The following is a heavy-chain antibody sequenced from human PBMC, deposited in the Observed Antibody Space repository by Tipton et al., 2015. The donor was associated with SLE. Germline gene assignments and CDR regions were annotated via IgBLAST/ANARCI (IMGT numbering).Heavy chain of an antibody. Sequence: TLSLTCTVSGGSISSSSYYWGWIRQPPGKGLEWIGYIYYSGSTYYNPSLKSRVTISVDTSKNQFSLKLSSVTAADTAVYYCASGNYYYMDVWGKGTTVTVSS. V-gene: IGHV4-31*03. CDR2: IYYSGST. J-gene: IGHJ6*03. D-gene: IGHD1-26*01. CDR3: ASGNYYYMDV. CDR1: GGSISSSSYY.